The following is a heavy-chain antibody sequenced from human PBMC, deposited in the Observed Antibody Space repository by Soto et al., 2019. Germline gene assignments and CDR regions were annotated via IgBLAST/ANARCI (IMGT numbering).Heavy chain of an antibody. CDR2: IYYSGST. D-gene: IGHD3-9*01. CDR3: ARDGDFRDILTGSQLDVFDI. CDR1: GGSISSGGYY. J-gene: IGHJ3*02. Sequence: SETLSLTCTVSGGSISSGGYYWSWIRQHPGKGLEWIGYIYYSGSTYYNPSLKSRVTISVDTSKNQFSLKLSSVTAADTAVYYCARDGDFRDILTGSQLDVFDIWGQGTMVIVSS. V-gene: IGHV4-31*03.